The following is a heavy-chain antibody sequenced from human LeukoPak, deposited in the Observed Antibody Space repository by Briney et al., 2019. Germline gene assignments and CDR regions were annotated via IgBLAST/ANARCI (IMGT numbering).Heavy chain of an antibody. D-gene: IGHD3-10*01. CDR2: ISYDGSNK. J-gene: IGHJ4*02. V-gene: IGHV3-30*04. CDR3: AREGVYYGSGSYGDY. Sequence: SGGSLRLSCAASGFTLSSYAMHWVRQAPGKGLEWVAVISYDGSNKYYADSVKGRFTISRDNSKNTLYLQMNSLRAEDTAVYYCAREGVYYGSGSYGDYWGQGTLVTVSS. CDR1: GFTLSSYA.